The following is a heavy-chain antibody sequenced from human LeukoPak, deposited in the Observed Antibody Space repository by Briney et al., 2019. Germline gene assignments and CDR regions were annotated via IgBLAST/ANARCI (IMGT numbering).Heavy chain of an antibody. CDR3: VRDYWGSLDY. D-gene: IGHD7-27*01. CDR1: GVSVSTTYN. Sequence: SETLSLTCTVSGVSVSTTYNWGWVRRPPGKGLEWIGYNGNNNYNPSLKSRATISLDTSKYQFSLKLHSVTDADTAVYYCVRDYWGSLDYWGQGTLVTVSS. CDR2: NGNN. J-gene: IGHJ4*02. V-gene: IGHV4-61*01.